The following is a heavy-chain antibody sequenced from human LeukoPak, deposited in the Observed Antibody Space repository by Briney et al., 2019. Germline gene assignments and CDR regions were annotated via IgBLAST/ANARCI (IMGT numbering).Heavy chain of an antibody. Sequence: ASVKVSCKASGYTFTGYYMHWVRQAPGQGLEWMGWINPNSGGTNYAQKFQGRVTMTRDTSISTAYMELSRLRSEDTAVYYCAIGYSYGPYYFDYWGQGTLVTVSS. CDR2: INPNSGGT. V-gene: IGHV1-2*02. CDR3: AIGYSYGPYYFDY. CDR1: GYTFTGYY. D-gene: IGHD5-18*01. J-gene: IGHJ4*02.